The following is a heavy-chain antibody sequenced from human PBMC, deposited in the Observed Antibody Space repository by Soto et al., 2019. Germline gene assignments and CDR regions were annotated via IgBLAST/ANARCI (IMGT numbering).Heavy chain of an antibody. J-gene: IGHJ4*02. CDR1: GFTFSSYD. CDR2: ISYDGSNK. CDR3: ARGITMVRGVIIDYFDY. D-gene: IGHD3-10*01. Sequence: QVQLVESGGGVVQPGRSLRLSCAASGFTFSSYDIHWVRQAPGKGLEWVAVISYDGSNKYYADSVKGRFTISRDNSKNTLYLQMNSLRAEDTAVYYWARGITMVRGVIIDYFDYWGQGTLVTVSS. V-gene: IGHV3-30-3*01.